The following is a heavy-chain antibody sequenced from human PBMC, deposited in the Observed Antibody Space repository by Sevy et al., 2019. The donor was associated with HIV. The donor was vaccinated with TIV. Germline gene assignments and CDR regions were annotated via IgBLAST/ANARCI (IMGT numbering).Heavy chain of an antibody. Sequence: GGSLRLSCAASGFTFSDYYMSWIRQAPGKGLEWVSYISSSGSTIYYADSVKGRFTISRDNAKNSLYLQMNSLRAEDTAVYYCARDRYRVVVPAAKNWFDPWGQGTLVTVSS. D-gene: IGHD2-2*01. CDR3: ARDRYRVVVPAAKNWFDP. CDR1: GFTFSDYY. V-gene: IGHV3-11*01. CDR2: ISSSGSTI. J-gene: IGHJ5*02.